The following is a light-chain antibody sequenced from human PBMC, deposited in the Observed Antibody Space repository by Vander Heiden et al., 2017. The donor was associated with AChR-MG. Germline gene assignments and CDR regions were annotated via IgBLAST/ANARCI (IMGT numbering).Light chain of an antibody. Sequence: QSVLTQPPSVSGAPGPRVTISCTGTSSNLGAAHDVHWYQHPPGTAPNLLIYGNSNRPSGVPDRFSASKSDTSASLAVTGLHPDDEAVYYCQSYDVSLSAAVFGGGTKLTVL. J-gene: IGLJ2*01. CDR3: QSYDVSLSAAV. CDR1: SSNLGAAHD. CDR2: GNS. V-gene: IGLV1-40*01.